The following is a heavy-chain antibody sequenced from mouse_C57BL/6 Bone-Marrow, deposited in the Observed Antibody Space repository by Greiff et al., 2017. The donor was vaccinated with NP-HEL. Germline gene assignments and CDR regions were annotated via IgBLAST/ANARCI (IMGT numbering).Heavy chain of an antibody. CDR3: AKSGNYERAMDY. CDR2: IWRGGST. J-gene: IGHJ4*01. Sequence: QVQLQQSGPGLVQPSQSLSITCTVSGFSLTSYGVHWVRQSPGKGLEWLGVIWRGGSTDYNAAFMSRPSITKDNSKSQVFFKMNSLQADDTAIYYCAKSGNYERAMDYWGQGTSVTVSS. D-gene: IGHD2-1*01. V-gene: IGHV2-5*01. CDR1: GFSLTSYG.